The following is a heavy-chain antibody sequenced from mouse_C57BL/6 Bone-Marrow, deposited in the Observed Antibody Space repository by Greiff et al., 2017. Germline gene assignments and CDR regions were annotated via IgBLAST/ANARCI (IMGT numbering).Heavy chain of an antibody. CDR1: GFTFSDYY. V-gene: IGHV5-12*01. Sequence: EVMLVESGGGLVQPGGSLKLSCAASGFTFSDYYMYWVRQTPEKRLEWVAYISNGGGSTYYPDTVKGRFTISRDNAKNTLYLQMSRLKSEDTAMYYCARPATTPFYAMDDWGQGTSVTVSS. CDR2: ISNGGGST. CDR3: ARPATTPFYAMDD. J-gene: IGHJ4*01. D-gene: IGHD1-2*01.